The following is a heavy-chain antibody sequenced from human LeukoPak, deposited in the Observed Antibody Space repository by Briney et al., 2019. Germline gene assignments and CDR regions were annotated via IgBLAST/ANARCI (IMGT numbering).Heavy chain of an antibody. V-gene: IGHV3-23*01. Sequence: PGGSLRLSCAASGFTFSRYAMSWVRQAPGKGLEWVSAISGSGGSTYYADSVKGRFTISRDNSKNTLYLQMNSLRAEDTAVYYCAKVIHDYGDYPTLADYWGQGTLVTVSS. CDR1: GFTFSRYA. CDR3: AKVIHDYGDYPTLADY. D-gene: IGHD4-17*01. CDR2: ISGSGGST. J-gene: IGHJ4*02.